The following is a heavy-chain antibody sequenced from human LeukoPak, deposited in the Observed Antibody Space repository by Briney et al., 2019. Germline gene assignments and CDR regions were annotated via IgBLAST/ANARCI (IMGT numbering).Heavy chain of an antibody. CDR2: IKQDGSDK. J-gene: IGHJ5*02. V-gene: IGHV3-7*01. CDR3: ARVLLAVAGRGWFDP. D-gene: IGHD6-19*01. Sequence: GGSLRLSCAASGFTFSTYWMSWVRQAPGKGLEWVANIKQDGSDKYYVDSVKGRFTISRDNAKNSLYLQMNSLRAEDTAVYYCARVLLAVAGRGWFDPWGQGTLVTVSS. CDR1: GFTFSTYW.